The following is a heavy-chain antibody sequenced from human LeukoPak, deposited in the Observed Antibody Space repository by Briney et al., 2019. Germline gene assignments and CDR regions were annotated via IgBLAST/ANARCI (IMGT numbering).Heavy chain of an antibody. CDR1: GGSISSGVHY. CDR3: ARAGGYSYGRDAFDI. D-gene: IGHD5-18*01. V-gene: IGHV4-30-4*08. J-gene: IGHJ3*02. CDR2: IYYSGST. Sequence: NPSQTLSLTCTVSGGSISSGVHYWSWIRQPPGKGLEWIGYIYYSGSTYYNPSLKSRVIISVDTSKNQFSLKLSSVTAADTAVYYCARAGGYSYGRDAFDIWGQGTMVTVSS.